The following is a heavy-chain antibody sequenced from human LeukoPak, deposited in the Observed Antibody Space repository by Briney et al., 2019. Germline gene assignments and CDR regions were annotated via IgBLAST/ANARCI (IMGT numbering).Heavy chain of an antibody. V-gene: IGHV4-34*01. CDR3: ARRLPRGITMVRGVPRGYYYYMDV. D-gene: IGHD3-10*01. CDR1: GGSFSGYY. J-gene: IGHJ6*03. Sequence: PSETLSLTCAVYGGSFSGYYWSWIRQPPGKGLEWIGEINHSGSTNYNPSLKSRVTISVDTSKNQFSLKLSSVTAADTAVYYCARRLPRGITMVRGVPRGYYYYMDVWGKGTTVTVSS. CDR2: INHSGST.